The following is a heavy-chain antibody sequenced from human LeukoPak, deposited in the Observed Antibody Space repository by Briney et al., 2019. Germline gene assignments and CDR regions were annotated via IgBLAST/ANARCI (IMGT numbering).Heavy chain of an antibody. Sequence: PGGSLRLSCAASGFTFSSYAKSWVRQAPGKGLEWVSAISGSGGSTYYADSVKGRFTISRDNSKNTLYLQMNSLRAEDTAVYYCAKDPYYDSWFDPWGQGTLVTVSS. V-gene: IGHV3-23*01. CDR1: GFTFSSYA. CDR2: ISGSGGST. D-gene: IGHD3-22*01. J-gene: IGHJ5*02. CDR3: AKDPYYDSWFDP.